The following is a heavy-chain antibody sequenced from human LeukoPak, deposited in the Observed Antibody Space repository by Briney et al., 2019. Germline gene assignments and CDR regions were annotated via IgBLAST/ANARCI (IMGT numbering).Heavy chain of an antibody. CDR3: AKGGFLRDCFDP. CDR2: ISYDGSNK. J-gene: IGHJ5*02. V-gene: IGHV3-30-3*01. CDR1: GFTFSSYA. D-gene: IGHD3-10*01. Sequence: GGSLRLSCAASGFTFSSYAMHWVRQAPGKGLEWVAVISYDGSNKYYADSVKGRLTISRDNSKNTLYLQMNSLRPDDTAIYYCAKGGFLRDCFDPWGQGTLVTVSS.